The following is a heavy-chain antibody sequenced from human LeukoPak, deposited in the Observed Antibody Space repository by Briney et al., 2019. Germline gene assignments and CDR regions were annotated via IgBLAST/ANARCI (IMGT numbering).Heavy chain of an antibody. CDR1: GGSISSSSYY. CDR3: ARRSSSSWYYFDY. CDR2: IYYSGST. J-gene: IGHJ4*02. Sequence: SETLSLTCTVSGGSISSSSYYWGWIRQPPGKGLEWIGSIYYSGSTYYNPSLKSRVTISVDTSKNQFSLKLSSVTAADTAVYYCARRSSSSWYYFDYRGQGTLVTVSS. V-gene: IGHV4-39*01. D-gene: IGHD6-13*01.